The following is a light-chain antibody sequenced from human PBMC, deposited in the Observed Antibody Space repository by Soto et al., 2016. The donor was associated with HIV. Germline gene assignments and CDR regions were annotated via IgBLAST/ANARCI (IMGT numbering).Light chain of an antibody. CDR2: AAS. J-gene: IGKJ1*01. Sequence: DIQLTQPPSFLSASVGDRVTITCRASQGISSYLAWYQQKPGKAPKLLIYAASTLQSGVPSRFSGSGSGTEFTLTISSLQPEDFASFYCQQLNSYPRTFGQGTKVEIK. CDR3: QQLNSYPRT. CDR1: QGISSY. V-gene: IGKV1-9*01.